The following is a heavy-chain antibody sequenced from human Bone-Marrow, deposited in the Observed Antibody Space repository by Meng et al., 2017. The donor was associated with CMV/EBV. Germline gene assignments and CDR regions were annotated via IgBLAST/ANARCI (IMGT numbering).Heavy chain of an antibody. J-gene: IGHJ4*02. D-gene: IGHD4-11*01. CDR2: ISYDGSNK. V-gene: IGHV3-30*04. CDR3: ARGINYNFDY. Sequence: LSCAASGFTFSSYAMHWVRQAPGKGLEWVAVISYDGSNKYYADSVKGRFTISRDNSKNTLYLQMNSLRAEDTAVYYCARGINYNFDYWGQGTLVTVSS. CDR1: GFTFSSYA.